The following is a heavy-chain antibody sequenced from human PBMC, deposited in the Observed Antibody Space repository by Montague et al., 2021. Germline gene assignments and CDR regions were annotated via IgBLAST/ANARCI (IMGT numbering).Heavy chain of an antibody. Sequence: CAISGDSAPDNNLACNWNRQSPSRGLEWLGGTHHRPTWYTDYAVSVKGRIAINPDTSKNQSSLQLNSVIPEDTAVYYCAREGVGDLLFSFDAWGQGTLVNVSS. V-gene: IGHV6-1*01. CDR2: THHRPTWYT. CDR1: GDSAPDNNLA. CDR3: AREGVGDLLFSFDA. D-gene: IGHD3-10*01. J-gene: IGHJ4*02.